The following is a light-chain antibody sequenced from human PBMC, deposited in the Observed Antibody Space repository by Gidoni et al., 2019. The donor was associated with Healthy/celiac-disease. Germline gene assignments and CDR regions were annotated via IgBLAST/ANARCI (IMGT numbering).Light chain of an antibody. Sequence: EIVLTQSPATLSLSPGERATLSCRASQSVSSYLAWYQQKPGQAPRLLIYDASNRATGIPARFSGSGYGTDFTLNISSLEPEDFAVYYCQQRSNWPPITFGQXTRLEIK. CDR2: DAS. CDR1: QSVSSY. CDR3: QQRSNWPPIT. V-gene: IGKV3-11*01. J-gene: IGKJ5*01.